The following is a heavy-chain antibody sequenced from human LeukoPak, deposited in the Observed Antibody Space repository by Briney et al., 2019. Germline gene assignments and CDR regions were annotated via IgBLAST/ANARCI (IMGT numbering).Heavy chain of an antibody. V-gene: IGHV3-9*01. CDR3: AKDYYSAN. CDR1: GFNFEDYA. CDR2: IGWNSGNV. J-gene: IGHJ4*02. Sequence: GGSLRLSCAASGFNFEDYAMHWVGQAPGKGVEWVSGIGWNSGNVGYADSVKGRFTISRDNAKNSVYLQMNSLRAEDTAFYYCAKDYYSANWGQGTLVTVSS. D-gene: IGHD3-10*01.